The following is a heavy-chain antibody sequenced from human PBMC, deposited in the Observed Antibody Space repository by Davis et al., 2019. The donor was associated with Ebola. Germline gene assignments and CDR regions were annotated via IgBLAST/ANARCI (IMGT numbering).Heavy chain of an antibody. CDR3: ARDRPLDFFFGDYYGMDV. J-gene: IGHJ6*02. D-gene: IGHD3-16*01. CDR1: GFTFTTYS. V-gene: IGHV3-21*01. Sequence: GESLKISCAASGFTFTTYSMSWVRQAPGKALEWVSSISSDSDYIYDADSAKGRFTISRDNAKNSLFLQMNSLRAEDTAVYYCARDRPLDFFFGDYYGMDVWGQGTTVTVSS. CDR2: ISSDSDYI.